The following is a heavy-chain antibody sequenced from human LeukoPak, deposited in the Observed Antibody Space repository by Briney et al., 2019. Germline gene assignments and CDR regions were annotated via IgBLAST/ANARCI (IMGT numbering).Heavy chain of an antibody. CDR3: ARGNYYYGSGSYWFDP. CDR1: GGSISSYY. V-gene: IGHV4-59*01. Sequence: SETLSLTCTVSGGSISSYYWSWIRQPPGKGLEWMGYIYYSGSTNYNPSLKSRVTISVDTSKNQFSLKLSSVTAADTAVYYCARGNYYYGSGSYWFDPWGQGTLVTVSS. D-gene: IGHD3-10*01. J-gene: IGHJ5*02. CDR2: IYYSGST.